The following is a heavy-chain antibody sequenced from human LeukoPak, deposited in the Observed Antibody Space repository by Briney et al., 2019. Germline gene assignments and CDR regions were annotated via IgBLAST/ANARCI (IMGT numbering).Heavy chain of an antibody. J-gene: IGHJ2*01. V-gene: IGHV1-69-2*01. D-gene: IGHD3-9*01. CDR3: ATSIEWLLLHDFDL. CDR2: VDPEDGET. Sequence: GASVKVSCKASGYTFTDYYMHWVQQAPGKGLEWMGRVDPEDGETIYAEKFQGRVTITADTSTDTAYMELSSLRSEDTAVYYCATSIEWLLLHDFDLWGRGTLVTVSS. CDR1: GYTFTDYY.